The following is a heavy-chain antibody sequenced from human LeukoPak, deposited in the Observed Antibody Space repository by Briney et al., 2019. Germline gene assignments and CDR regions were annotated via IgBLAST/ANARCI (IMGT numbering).Heavy chain of an antibody. CDR1: GYTFTGYY. D-gene: IGHD3-10*01. J-gene: IGHJ6*03. CDR2: INPNSGGT. Sequence: VASVKVSCKASGYTFTGYYMHWVRQAPGQGLEWMGWINPNSGGTNYAQKFQGRVTMTRDTSISTAYMELSRLRSDDTAVYYCARDYYYGSGSYYWDYYYYYMDVWGKGTTVTISS. CDR3: ARDYYYGSGSYYWDYYYYYMDV. V-gene: IGHV1-2*02.